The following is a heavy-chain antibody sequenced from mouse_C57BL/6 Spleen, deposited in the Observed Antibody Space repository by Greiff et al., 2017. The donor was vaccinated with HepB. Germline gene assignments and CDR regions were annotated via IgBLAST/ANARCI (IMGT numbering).Heavy chain of an antibody. CDR2: IGTGGGT. CDR1: GFSLTSYA. D-gene: IGHD2-3*01. CDR3: ARKEAERLLRFAY. V-gene: IGHV2-9-1*01. Sequence: QVQLKESGPGLVAPSQSLSITCTVSGFSLTSYAISWVRQPPGKGLEWLGVIGTGGGTNYNSALKSRLSISKDNSKSQVFLKMNSLQTDDTARYYCARKEAERLLRFAYWGQGTLVTVSA. J-gene: IGHJ3*01.